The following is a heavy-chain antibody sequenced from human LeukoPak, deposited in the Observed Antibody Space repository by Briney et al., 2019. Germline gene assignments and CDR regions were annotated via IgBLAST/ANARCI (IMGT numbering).Heavy chain of an antibody. CDR3: AMAARITMKNWFDP. Sequence: PSQTLSLTCTVTGGSISSGSYYCRWIRQPAGKGLEWIGRIYTSGSTNYNPSLKSRVTISVDTSKNQFSLKLSSVTAADTAVYYCAMAARITMKNWFDPWGQGTLVTVSS. V-gene: IGHV4-61*02. D-gene: IGHD3-22*01. CDR1: GGSISSGSYY. CDR2: IYTSGST. J-gene: IGHJ5*02.